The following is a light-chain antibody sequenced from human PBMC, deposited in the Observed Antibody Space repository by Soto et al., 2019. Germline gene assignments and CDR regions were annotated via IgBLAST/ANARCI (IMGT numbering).Light chain of an antibody. V-gene: IGKV1-27*01. CDR2: AAA. CDR1: QGISNY. CDR3: QKYNSAPWT. J-gene: IGKJ1*01. Sequence: DIQMTQSPSPLSASVGDRVTITCRASQGISNYLAWYKQKPGKDPKLLIYAAAPLQSGVPSRFSGSGSGTEFALTISSLQHEDGATYYCQKYNSAPWTFGQGTKVEIK.